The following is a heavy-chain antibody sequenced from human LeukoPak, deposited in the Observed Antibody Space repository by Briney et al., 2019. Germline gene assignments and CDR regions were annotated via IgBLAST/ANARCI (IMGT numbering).Heavy chain of an antibody. CDR3: ARDAGSSSYPFDY. J-gene: IGHJ4*02. CDR1: GFTFTNYG. D-gene: IGHD6-13*01. V-gene: IGHV3-23*01. CDR2: VSGSGGST. Sequence: GGTLRLSCAASGFTFTNYGMNWVRQAPGKGLEWVSGVSGSGGSTYYADSVKGRFTISRDNSKNTLYLQMNSLRAEDTAVYYCARDAGSSSYPFDYWGQGTLVTVSS.